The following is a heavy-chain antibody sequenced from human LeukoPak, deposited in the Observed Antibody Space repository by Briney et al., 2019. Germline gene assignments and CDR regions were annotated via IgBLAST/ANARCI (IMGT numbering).Heavy chain of an antibody. CDR2: ISSSGSTI. J-gene: IGHJ4*02. Sequence: GSLRLSCAASGFIFNIYEMNWVRQAPGKGLEWVSYISSSGSTIYYADSVKGQFTISRDNAKNSLYLQMNSLRTEDTAVYYCARGAAGRQIAAAGYWGQGTLVTVSS. D-gene: IGHD6-13*01. V-gene: IGHV3-48*03. CDR1: GFIFNIYE. CDR3: ARGAAGRQIAAAGY.